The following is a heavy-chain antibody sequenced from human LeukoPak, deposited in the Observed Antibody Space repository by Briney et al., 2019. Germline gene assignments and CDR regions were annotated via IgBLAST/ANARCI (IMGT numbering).Heavy chain of an antibody. CDR2: INPNSGGT. Sequence: ASVKVSCKSSGYTFTGYNMQWLRQVPGQGLEWMGWINPNSGGTNYAQKFQGRVTMTRDTSISTAYMELSRLRSDDTAVYYCARDGHFDYWGQGTLVTVSS. J-gene: IGHJ4*02. V-gene: IGHV1-2*02. CDR1: GYTFTGYN. CDR3: ARDGHFDY.